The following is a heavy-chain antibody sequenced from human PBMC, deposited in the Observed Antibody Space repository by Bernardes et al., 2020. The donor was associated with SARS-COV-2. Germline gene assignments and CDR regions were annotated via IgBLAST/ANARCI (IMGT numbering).Heavy chain of an antibody. Sequence: ASVKVSCKASGYTFSNYGISWVRLAPGQGLEWMGWISPYSGNTNYAQTFQDRVTMTTDTSTNTAYLEVRSLRTDDTAVYYCARDPVSSLFEVVVAYSDYWGHGTLVTVSS. CDR1: GYTFSNYG. V-gene: IGHV1-18*01. CDR2: ISPYSGNT. CDR3: ARDPVSSLFEVVVAYSDY. J-gene: IGHJ4*01. D-gene: IGHD3-3*01.